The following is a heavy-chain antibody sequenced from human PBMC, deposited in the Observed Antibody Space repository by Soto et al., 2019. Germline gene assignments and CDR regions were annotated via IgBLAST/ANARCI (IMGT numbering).Heavy chain of an antibody. V-gene: IGHV1-69*13. CDR2: IIPVFGTT. CDR3: ARDGGFGELKY. Sequence: SVKVSCKASGDTFSGYPINWVRQAPGEGLEWMGRIIPVFGTTNDAQRFEGRVTFTADESTNTAYMELRGLLSEDTAVYYCARDGGFGELKYWGPGTLVT. D-gene: IGHD3-10*01. J-gene: IGHJ4*02. CDR1: GDTFSGYP.